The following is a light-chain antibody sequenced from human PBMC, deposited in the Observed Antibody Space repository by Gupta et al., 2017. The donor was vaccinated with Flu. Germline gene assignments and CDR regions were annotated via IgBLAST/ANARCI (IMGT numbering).Light chain of an antibody. CDR2: DVT. J-gene: IGLJ3*02. Sequence: SVTISCAGTSSDVGGYDYVSWYQQHPGKAPKLMIYDVTKRPAGVPDRFSGSKSGNTASLTISGLQAEDEADYYCCAYAGSDSLMFGGGTKLTVL. CDR1: SSDVGGYDY. V-gene: IGLV2-11*03. CDR3: CAYAGSDSLM.